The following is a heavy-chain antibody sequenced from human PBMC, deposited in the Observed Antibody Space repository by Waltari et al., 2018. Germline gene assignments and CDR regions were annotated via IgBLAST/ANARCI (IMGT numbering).Heavy chain of an antibody. Sequence: QVQLVQSGAEVKKPGSSVKVSCKASGGTFSSYAISWVRQAPGQGLEWMGRIIPIFGTANYAQKLQGRVTMTTDTSTSTAYMELRSLRSDDTAVYYCATAFEYSSSSEATWGQGTLVTVSS. D-gene: IGHD6-6*01. J-gene: IGHJ5*02. CDR2: IIPIFGTA. CDR3: ATAFEYSSSSEAT. V-gene: IGHV1-69*05. CDR1: GGTFSSYA.